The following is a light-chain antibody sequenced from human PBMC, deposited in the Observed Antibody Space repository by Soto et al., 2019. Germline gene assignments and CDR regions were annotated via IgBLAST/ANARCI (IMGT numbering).Light chain of an antibody. V-gene: IGKV3-20*01. CDR2: GAS. Sequence: EIVRTQSPATLSVSPGERATLSCRASQSVTSNYIAWYQQKPGQAPRLLIYGASSRATGIPDRFSGSGSGTDFTLTISRLEPEDFALYYCQQYGSSPRTFGQGTNVDI. J-gene: IGKJ1*01. CDR3: QQYGSSPRT. CDR1: QSVTSNY.